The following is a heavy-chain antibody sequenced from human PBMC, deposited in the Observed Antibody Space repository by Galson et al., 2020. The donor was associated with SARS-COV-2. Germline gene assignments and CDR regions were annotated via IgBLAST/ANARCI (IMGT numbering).Heavy chain of an antibody. CDR2: IDYSGST. V-gene: IGHV4-31*03. Sequence: ETSETLSLTCTGSGGSISSGAYYWSWIRQHPGKGLEWIGYIDYSGSTFYDPSLKSRLTISVDTSKNQFSLKLTSVTAADSAVYYCARGGSHGAFDIWGRGTMVTVSS. CDR1: GGSISSGAYY. J-gene: IGHJ3*02. D-gene: IGHD3-10*01. CDR3: ARGGSHGAFDI.